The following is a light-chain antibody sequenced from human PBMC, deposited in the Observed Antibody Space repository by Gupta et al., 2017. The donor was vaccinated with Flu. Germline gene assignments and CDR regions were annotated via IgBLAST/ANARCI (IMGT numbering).Light chain of an antibody. J-gene: IGKJ4*01. CDR3: QQYNVLPPLT. V-gene: IGKV1-33*01. Sequence: DIQMTQSPSSLSASVGDRVTITCQASQDIKMFLNWYQQKPGKAPKLLIHDVSKLETDVPSRFSGGGSGTHFTFTINRLQPEDIGTYYCQQYNVLPPLTFGGGTKLEIK. CDR2: DVS. CDR1: QDIKMF.